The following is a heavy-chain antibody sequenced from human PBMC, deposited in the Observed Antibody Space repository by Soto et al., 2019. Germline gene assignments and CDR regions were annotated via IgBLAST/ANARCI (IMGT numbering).Heavy chain of an antibody. CDR2: TRNKANSYTT. CDR1: GFPFSDHY. Sequence: GGSLRLSCASSGFPFSDHYMDWVRQAPGQVLEWVGRTRNKANSYTTEYAASVKGRFTISRDDSKNSLYLQMNSLKTEDTAVYYCARGPHSPYCGGGCYPFDYWGQGTLVTVSS. V-gene: IGHV3-72*01. D-gene: IGHD2-21*02. CDR3: ARGPHSPYCGGGCYPFDY. J-gene: IGHJ4*02.